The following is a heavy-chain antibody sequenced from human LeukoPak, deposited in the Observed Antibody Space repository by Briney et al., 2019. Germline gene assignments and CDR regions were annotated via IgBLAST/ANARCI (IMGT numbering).Heavy chain of an antibody. CDR1: GFTFSHYG. CDR3: AKDSILTGLHLAGPDY. V-gene: IGHV3-30*18. J-gene: IGHJ4*02. CDR2: ISYAGSNE. Sequence: GGSLRLSCAASGFTFSHYGMHWVRQPPGKGLEWVAVISYAGSNEYYADSVKGRFTISRDNSKNTLYLQISSLRPEDTAVYYCAKDSILTGLHLAGPDYWGQGTLVTVSS. D-gene: IGHD3-9*01.